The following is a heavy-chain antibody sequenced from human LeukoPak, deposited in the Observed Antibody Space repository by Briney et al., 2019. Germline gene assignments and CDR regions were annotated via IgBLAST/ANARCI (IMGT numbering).Heavy chain of an antibody. J-gene: IGHJ6*02. D-gene: IGHD3-22*01. CDR2: IIPIFGTA. V-gene: IGHV1-69*13. Sequence: SVKVSCKASGGTFSSYAISWVRQAPGQGLEWMGGIIPIFGTANYAQKFQGRVTITADESTSTAYMELSSLRSEDTAVYYCAXCRLYXYDSLXYYGMDVWGQGTTVTVSS. CDR3: AXCRLYXYDSLXYYGMDV. CDR1: GGTFSSYA.